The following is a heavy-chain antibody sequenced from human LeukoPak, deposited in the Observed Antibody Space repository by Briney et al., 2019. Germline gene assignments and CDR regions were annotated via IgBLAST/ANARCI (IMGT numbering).Heavy chain of an antibody. V-gene: IGHV3-48*03. CDR1: GFTFSSYE. J-gene: IGHJ4*02. CDR2: ISGSGTTI. D-gene: IGHD2-8*01. Sequence: GGSLRLSCAASGFTFSSYEMSWVRQAPGKGLEWISHISGSGTTIYYGDSVKGRFTISRDNAKNSLYLQMNSLRAEDTAVYYCAKDTSIGRYCTNGVCSPFDYWGQGTLVTVSS. CDR3: AKDTSIGRYCTNGVCSPFDY.